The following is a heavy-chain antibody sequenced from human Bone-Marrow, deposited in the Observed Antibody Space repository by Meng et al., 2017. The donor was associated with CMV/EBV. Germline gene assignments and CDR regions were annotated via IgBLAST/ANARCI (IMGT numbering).Heavy chain of an antibody. CDR2: ISSSGSTI. CDR3: AREGSGWSGALPYYYYGMDV. V-gene: IGHV3-48*03. J-gene: IGHJ6*02. D-gene: IGHD3-3*01. CDR1: GFTFSSYA. Sequence: GESLKISCAASGFTFSSYAMNWVRQARGKGLEWVSYISSSGSTIYYADSVKGRFTISRDHAKTSLCLQMNSLRAEDTAVYYCAREGSGWSGALPYYYYGMDVWGQGTTVTVSS.